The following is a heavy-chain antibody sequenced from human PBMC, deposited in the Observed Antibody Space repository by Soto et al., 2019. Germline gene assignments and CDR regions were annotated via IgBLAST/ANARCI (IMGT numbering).Heavy chain of an antibody. CDR3: ARLHILTGYLFDY. Sequence: SETLSLTCTVSGGSISSGDYYWSWIRQPPGKGLEWIGYIYYSGSTYYNPSLKSRVTISVDTSKNQFSLKLSYVTAADTAVYYCARLHILTGYLFDYWGQGTLVTVS. D-gene: IGHD3-9*01. V-gene: IGHV4-30-4*01. J-gene: IGHJ4*02. CDR1: GGSISSGDYY. CDR2: IYYSGST.